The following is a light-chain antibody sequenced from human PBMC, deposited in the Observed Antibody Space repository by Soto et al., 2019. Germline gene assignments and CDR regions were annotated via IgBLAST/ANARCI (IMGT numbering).Light chain of an antibody. CDR1: SSDVGGYNF. CDR3: CSYARSTSYV. J-gene: IGLJ1*01. Sequence: QSMLTQPASVSGSPGQSITISCTGTSSDVGGYNFVTWYQQYPGKAPKLIIHDVTRRPSGVSNRFSGSKSGTTASLTISGLQAEDEADYFCCSYARSTSYVFGTGTKVTVL. V-gene: IGLV2-14*01. CDR2: DVT.